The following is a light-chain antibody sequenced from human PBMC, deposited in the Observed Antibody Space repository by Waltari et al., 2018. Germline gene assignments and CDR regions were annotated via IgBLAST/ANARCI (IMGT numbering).Light chain of an antibody. CDR1: STRSKA. J-gene: IGLJ3*02. Sequence: SGLTQPPSVSVSPGQTARITCWVVSTRSKAVHWYQQKPPQAPVLVIFYDSERPSGIPKRFSGSTSGNTATLSIGGVEAEDEADYYCQVWDNTNDHPVFGGGTRLTVL. V-gene: IGLV3-21*01. CDR2: YDS. CDR3: QVWDNTNDHPV.